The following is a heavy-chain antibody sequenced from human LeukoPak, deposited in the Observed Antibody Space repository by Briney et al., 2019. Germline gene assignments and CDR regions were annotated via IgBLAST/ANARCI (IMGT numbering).Heavy chain of an antibody. CDR2: FYYSGST. V-gene: IGHV4-39*01. D-gene: IGHD2-15*01. CDR3: ARHAPEDCSGGSCYSPLGGFQH. Sequence: PSETLSLTCPVSGGSISSSSYYWGCIRDPPGEALEWIGSFYYSGSTYYNPPLKSRVTISVDTSKNQFSLKLSSVTAADTAVYYCARHAPEDCSGGSCYSPLGGFQHWGQGTLVTVSS. CDR1: GGSISSSSYY. J-gene: IGHJ1*01.